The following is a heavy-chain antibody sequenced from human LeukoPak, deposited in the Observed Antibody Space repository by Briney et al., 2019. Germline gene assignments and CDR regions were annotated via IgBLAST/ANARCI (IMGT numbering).Heavy chain of an antibody. V-gene: IGHV1-18*01. J-gene: IGHJ5*02. D-gene: IGHD2-2*01. CDR3: ARGCSTSSCYHGIGWSDP. CDR2: ISAYNGNA. CDR1: GYSFINYG. Sequence: ASVKVSCKASGYSFINYGINWVRQAPGQGLEWMGWISAYNGNANYAQKFQGRITMTTDTSTSTAYMELRSLRSDDTAIYYCARGCSTSSCYHGIGWSDPWGQGAPVTVSS.